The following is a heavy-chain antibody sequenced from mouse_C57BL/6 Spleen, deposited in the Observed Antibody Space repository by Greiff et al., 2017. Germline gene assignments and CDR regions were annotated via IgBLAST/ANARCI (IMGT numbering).Heavy chain of an antibody. CDR3: TTYDGYSYYFDY. V-gene: IGHV14-1*01. CDR2: IDPEDGDT. Sequence: EVQLQQSGAELVRPGASVKLSCTASGFNIKDYYMHWVKQRPEQGLEWIGRIDPEDGDTEYAPKFPGKATMTADTSSNTAYLQLSSLTSEDTAVYYCTTYDGYSYYFDYWGQGTTLTVSS. J-gene: IGHJ2*01. CDR1: GFNIKDYY. D-gene: IGHD2-3*01.